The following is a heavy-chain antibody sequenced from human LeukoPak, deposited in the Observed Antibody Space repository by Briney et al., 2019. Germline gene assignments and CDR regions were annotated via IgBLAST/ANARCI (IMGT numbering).Heavy chain of an antibody. CDR3: ARADPAGY. J-gene: IGHJ4*02. V-gene: IGHV1-2*02. CDR1: GDTFTGSF. Sequence: ASVKVSCKASGDTFTGSFMHWVRQAPGQGLEWMGWINSNTGGTKFAQKFQGRVTMTRDTSISTAYMELSSLRSDDTAVYYCARADPAGYWGQGTQVTVSS. D-gene: IGHD5-18*01. CDR2: INSNTGGT.